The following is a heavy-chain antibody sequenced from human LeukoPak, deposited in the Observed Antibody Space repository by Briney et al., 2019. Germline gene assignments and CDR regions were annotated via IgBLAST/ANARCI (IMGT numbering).Heavy chain of an antibody. D-gene: IGHD2-15*01. CDR3: ARARSCSGGSCFVYYFDY. CDR1: GFTFSSYA. Sequence: PGGSLRLSCAASGFTFSSYAMSWVRQAPGKGLEWVSAISNNGGYTYYADSVQGRFTISRDNSKSTLCLQMNSLRAEDTAVYYCARARSCSGGSCFVYYFDYWGQGTLVTVSS. J-gene: IGHJ4*02. V-gene: IGHV3-23*01. CDR2: ISNNGGYT.